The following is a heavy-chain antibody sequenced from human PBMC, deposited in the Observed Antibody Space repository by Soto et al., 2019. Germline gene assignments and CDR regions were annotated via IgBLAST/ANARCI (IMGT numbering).Heavy chain of an antibody. D-gene: IGHD3-16*01. J-gene: IGHJ4*02. V-gene: IGHV1-2*02. CDR3: ARENDGPRDF. CDR2: VDPRRGGT. CDR1: GYTFTDVY. Sequence: QGQLVQSGAEVKKPGASVKVSCRPSGYTFTDVYIHWVRQAPGQGLEWMGWVDPRRGGTRNTQKYQGTLTMNRDTSTSTVYMPLISLTSDDTTVYYCARENDGPRDFWGQGPLVPVSS.